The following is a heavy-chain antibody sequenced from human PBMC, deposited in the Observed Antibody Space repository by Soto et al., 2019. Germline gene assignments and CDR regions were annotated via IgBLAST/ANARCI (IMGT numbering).Heavy chain of an antibody. Sequence: TSETLSLTCAVSGGSISSSNWWSWVRQPPGKGLEWIGEIYHSGSTNYNPSLKSRVTISVDKSKNQFSLKLSSVTAADTAVYYCARGFATVTTNYYYYYGMDVWGQGTTVTVSS. CDR1: GGSISSSNW. CDR2: IYHSGST. V-gene: IGHV4-4*02. J-gene: IGHJ6*02. D-gene: IGHD4-17*01. CDR3: ARGFATVTTNYYYYYGMDV.